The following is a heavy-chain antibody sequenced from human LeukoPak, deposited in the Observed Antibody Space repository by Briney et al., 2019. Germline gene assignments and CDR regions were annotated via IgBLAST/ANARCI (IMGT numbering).Heavy chain of an antibody. Sequence: GGSLRLSCAASGFTFSSYAMHWVRQAPGKGLEWVAVISYDGSNKYYADSVKGRFTISRDNAKNSLYLQMNSLRAEDTAVYYCARVSSGWYKVDYWGQGTLVTVSS. J-gene: IGHJ4*02. V-gene: IGHV3-30-3*01. CDR1: GFTFSSYA. CDR2: ISYDGSNK. D-gene: IGHD6-19*01. CDR3: ARVSSGWYKVDY.